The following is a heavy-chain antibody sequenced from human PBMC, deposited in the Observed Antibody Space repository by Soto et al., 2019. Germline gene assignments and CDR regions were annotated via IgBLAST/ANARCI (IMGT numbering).Heavy chain of an antibody. CDR1: GFTFSSYS. V-gene: IGHV3-30-3*01. Sequence: QVQLVQSGGGVVQPGRSLRLPCEASGFTFSSYSMNWVRQTPGKGLEWGAVVSYDGNRKYYADSVKGRFTISRDNAKNTLYLQMDNLRIEDTAVYYCARGLVVTAKGWFDLWGQGTLVTVSP. D-gene: IGHD2-21*02. J-gene: IGHJ5*02. CDR3: ARGLVVTAKGWFDL. CDR2: VSYDGNRK.